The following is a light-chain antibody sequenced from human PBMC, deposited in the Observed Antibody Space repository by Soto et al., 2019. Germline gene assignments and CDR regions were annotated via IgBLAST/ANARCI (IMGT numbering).Light chain of an antibody. J-gene: IGKJ2*01. Sequence: DVQMTQSPSSLSASVGDRVTITCRASQSISSYLNWYQQKPGKAPTLLIYAASSLQSGVPSRFSGSESGTDFTHTISSLQPEDFATYYCQQSYSTPPAFGQGTKLEIK. CDR1: QSISSY. CDR2: AAS. V-gene: IGKV1-39*01. CDR3: QQSYSTPPA.